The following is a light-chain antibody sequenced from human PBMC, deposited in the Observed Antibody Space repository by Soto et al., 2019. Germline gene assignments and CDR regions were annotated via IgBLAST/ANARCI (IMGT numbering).Light chain of an antibody. J-gene: IGLJ3*02. CDR3: AAWDDSLSAWV. V-gene: IGLV1-47*02. CDR1: SSNIGSNH. Sequence: QSVLTQPPSASGTPGQSVNISCSGTSSNIGSNHVHWYQQFSGTAPKLLIYNNYQRPSGVPDRFSGSKSGTSASLATSGLRSEDEADYYCAAWDDSLSAWVFGGGTKLTVL. CDR2: NNY.